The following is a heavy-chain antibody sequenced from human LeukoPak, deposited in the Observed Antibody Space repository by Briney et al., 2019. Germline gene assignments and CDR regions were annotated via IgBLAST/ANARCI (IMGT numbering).Heavy chain of an antibody. CDR2: IHHSGGT. Sequence: SETLSLTCTVSGVSISSAPNYWDWIRQPPGKGLEWIGEIHHSGGTYFNPSLKSRVTISLDTSKNQFSLTLTSVTAADMAVYYCARRRLFGNSWPFDSWGQGTLVIVSS. CDR1: GVSISSAPNY. D-gene: IGHD6-13*01. V-gene: IGHV4-39*01. J-gene: IGHJ4*02. CDR3: ARRRLFGNSWPFDS.